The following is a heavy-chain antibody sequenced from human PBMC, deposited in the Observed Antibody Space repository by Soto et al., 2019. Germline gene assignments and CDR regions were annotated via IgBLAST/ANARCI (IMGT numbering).Heavy chain of an antibody. J-gene: IGHJ5*02. V-gene: IGHV4-59*01. Sequence: QVQLQESGPGLVKPSETLSLTCTVSGGSISSYYWSWIRQPPGKVLEWIGYIYYSGSTNYTPSIKSRATISVDTSKNLFSLMLSSVTAEDTAVYYCARDSFGGDNWFDPWGQGTLVTVSS. CDR1: GGSISSYY. CDR3: ARDSFGGDNWFDP. CDR2: IYYSGST. D-gene: IGHD3-3*01.